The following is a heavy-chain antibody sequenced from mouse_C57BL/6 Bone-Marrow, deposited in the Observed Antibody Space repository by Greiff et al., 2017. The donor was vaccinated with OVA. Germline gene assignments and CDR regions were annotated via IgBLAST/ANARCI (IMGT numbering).Heavy chain of an antibody. J-gene: IGHJ2*01. CDR3: VRQELGRYFGY. Sequence: DVKLVESGGGLVQPKGSLKFSCAASGFSFNTYAMNWVRQAPGKGLEWVARIRSKSNNYATYYDDSVKDRFTISRDDSESMLYLQMNNLKTEDTAMYYCVRQELGRYFGYWGQGTTLTVSS. CDR1: GFSFNTYA. V-gene: IGHV10-1*01. CDR2: IRSKSNNYAT.